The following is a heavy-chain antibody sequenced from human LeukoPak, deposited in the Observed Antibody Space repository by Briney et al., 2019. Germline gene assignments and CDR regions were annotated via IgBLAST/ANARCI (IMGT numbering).Heavy chain of an antibody. CDR1: GFTFSSYS. D-gene: IGHD4-17*01. CDR3: ARDVGDYYFDY. CDR2: ISSSSSTI. V-gene: IGHV3-48*01. J-gene: IGHJ4*02. Sequence: TGGSLRLSCAASGFTFSSYSMNWVRRAPGKGLEWVSYISSSSSTIYYADSVKGRFTISRDNAKNSLYLQMNSLRAEDTAVYYCARDVGDYYFDYWGQGTLVTVSS.